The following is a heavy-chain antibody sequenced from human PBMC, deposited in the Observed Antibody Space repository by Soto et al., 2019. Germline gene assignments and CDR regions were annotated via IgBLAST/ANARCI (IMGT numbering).Heavy chain of an antibody. CDR1: GFTFSSYA. CDR3: AIAAGFTVTNEAFDI. J-gene: IGHJ3*02. Sequence: GGSLRLSCAASGFTFSSYAMSWVRQAPGKGLEWVSAISGSGGSTYYAYSVKGRFTISRDNSKNTLYLQMNSLRAEDTAVYYCAIAAGFTVTNEAFDIWGQGTMVTVSS. V-gene: IGHV3-23*01. CDR2: ISGSGGST. D-gene: IGHD4-17*01.